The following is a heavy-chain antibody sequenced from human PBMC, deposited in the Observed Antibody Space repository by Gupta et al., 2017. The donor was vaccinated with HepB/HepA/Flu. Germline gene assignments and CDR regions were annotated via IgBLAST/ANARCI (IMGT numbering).Heavy chain of an antibody. V-gene: IGHV1-2*04. J-gene: IGHJ6*02. CDR3: ARDGGYCSGGSCYPPAYYYGMDV. D-gene: IGHD2-15*01. CDR1: GYTFTGYY. Sequence: QVQLVQSGAEVKKPGASVKVSCKASGYTFTGYYMHWVRQAPGQGLEWMGWINPNSGGTNYAQKFQGWVTMTRDTSISTAYMELSRLRSDDTAVYYCARDGGYCSGGSCYPPAYYYGMDVWGQGTTVTVSS. CDR2: INPNSGGT.